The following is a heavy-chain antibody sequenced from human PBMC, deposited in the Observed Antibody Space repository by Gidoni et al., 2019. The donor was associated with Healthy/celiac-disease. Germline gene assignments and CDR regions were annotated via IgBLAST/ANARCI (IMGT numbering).Heavy chain of an antibody. D-gene: IGHD5-18*01. CDR3: ARWGGRKTWIHYTKLSLDV. CDR2: IYYSGST. Sequence: QVQLQESGPGLVKPSETLSLTCTVSGGSISSYYWSWIRQPPGKGLEWIGYIYYSGSTNYNPSLKSRVTISVDTSKNQFSLKLSSVTAADTAVYYCARWGGRKTWIHYTKLSLDVWGQGTTVTVSS. V-gene: IGHV4-59*01. J-gene: IGHJ6*02. CDR1: GGSISSYY.